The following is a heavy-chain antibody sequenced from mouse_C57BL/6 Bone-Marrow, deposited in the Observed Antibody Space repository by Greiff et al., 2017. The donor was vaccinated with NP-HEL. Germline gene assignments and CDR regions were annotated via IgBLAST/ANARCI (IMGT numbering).Heavy chain of an antibody. CDR1: GFTFSDYG. CDR2: ISNLAYSI. Sequence: EVKLVESGGGLVQPGGSLKLSCAASGFTFSDYGMAWVRQAPRKGTEWVAFISNLAYSIYYADTVTGRFTISRENAKNTLYLEMSRLRSEDTAMYYCARHAITTVVATGYFDVWGTGTTVTVSS. D-gene: IGHD1-1*01. CDR3: ARHAITTVVATGYFDV. J-gene: IGHJ1*03. V-gene: IGHV5-15*01.